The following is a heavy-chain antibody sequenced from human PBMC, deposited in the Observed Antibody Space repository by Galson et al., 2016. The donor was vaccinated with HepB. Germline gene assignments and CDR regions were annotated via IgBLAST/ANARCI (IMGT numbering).Heavy chain of an antibody. CDR1: GFSFSSYN. J-gene: IGHJ6*02. Sequence: RLSCAASGFSFSSYNMNWVRQAPGKGLEWVSSILSSSSYIYYADSVKGRFTISRDNAKNSLHLQMNSLRAEDTAVYYCARDDLYVYYGMDVWGQGTTVTVSS. CDR2: ILSSSSYI. CDR3: ARDDLYVYYGMDV. D-gene: IGHD2/OR15-2a*01. V-gene: IGHV3-21*01.